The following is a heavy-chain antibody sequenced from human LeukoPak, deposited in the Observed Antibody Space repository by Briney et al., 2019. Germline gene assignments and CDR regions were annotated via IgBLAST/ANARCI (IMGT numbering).Heavy chain of an antibody. CDR2: IYPGDSDT. CDR1: GYSFTTYW. D-gene: IGHD5-12*01. V-gene: IGHV5-51*01. Sequence: GESLKISCKGSGYSFTTYWIGWVRQLPGKGLEWMGIIYPGDSDTRYSPSFQGQVTISADKSISTAYLQWSSLKASDTAMYYCARHYSGYDFYFDYWGQGTLVTVSS. CDR3: ARHYSGYDFYFDY. J-gene: IGHJ4*02.